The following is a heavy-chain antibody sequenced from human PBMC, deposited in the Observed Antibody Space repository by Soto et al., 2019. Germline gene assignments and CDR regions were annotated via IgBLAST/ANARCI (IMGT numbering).Heavy chain of an antibody. J-gene: IGHJ6*02. Sequence: SQTLSLTCAISGDSVSSNSAAWNWIRQSPSRGLEWLGRTYYRSKWYNDYAVSVKSRITINPDTSKNQFSLQLNSVTPEDTAVYYCARDWGYSGSELGYYYGMDVWGQGTTVTVSS. V-gene: IGHV6-1*01. D-gene: IGHD5-12*01. CDR1: GDSVSSNSAA. CDR3: ARDWGYSGSELGYYYGMDV. CDR2: TYYRSKWYN.